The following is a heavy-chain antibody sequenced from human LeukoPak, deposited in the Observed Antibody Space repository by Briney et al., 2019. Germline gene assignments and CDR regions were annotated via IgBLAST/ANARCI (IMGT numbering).Heavy chain of an antibody. V-gene: IGHV3-7*01. Sequence: GGSLRLSCAASGFTFSSCWMSWVRQAPGKGLEWVANIKQDGSEKYYVDSVKGRFTISRDNAKNSLYLQMNSLRAEDTAVYYCARRGRPYSSSWYVDYWGQGTLVTVSS. CDR2: IKQDGSEK. D-gene: IGHD6-13*01. CDR1: GFTFSSCW. J-gene: IGHJ4*02. CDR3: ARRGRPYSSSWYVDY.